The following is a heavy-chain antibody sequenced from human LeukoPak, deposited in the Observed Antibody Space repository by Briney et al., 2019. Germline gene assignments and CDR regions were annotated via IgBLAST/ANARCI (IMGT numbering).Heavy chain of an antibody. Sequence: SETLSLTCSVSGGSMNSYYWSWIRQSPGKGLEWIGYIYYSGSTNYNPSLKSRVTISVDTSKNQFSLKLSYVTAADTAVYFCARESSWGNFDYWGQGTLVTVSS. CDR2: IYYSGST. V-gene: IGHV4-59*01. D-gene: IGHD7-27*01. CDR3: ARESSWGNFDY. CDR1: GGSMNSYY. J-gene: IGHJ4*02.